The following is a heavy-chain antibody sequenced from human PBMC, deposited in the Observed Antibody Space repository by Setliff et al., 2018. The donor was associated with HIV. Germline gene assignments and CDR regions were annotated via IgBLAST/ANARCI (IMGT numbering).Heavy chain of an antibody. CDR2: IETDGTST. V-gene: IGHV3-74*01. Sequence: QPGGSLRLSCSASGFTFSSYWMHWVRQAPGKGLVWVSRIETDGTSTTYADSVKGRFTISRDNAKKSLYLQMNSLRAEDTAVYYCAKAHPGSSGLIDYWGQGTLVTVSS. CDR3: AKAHPGSSGLIDY. J-gene: IGHJ4*02. CDR1: GFTFSSYW. D-gene: IGHD3-22*01.